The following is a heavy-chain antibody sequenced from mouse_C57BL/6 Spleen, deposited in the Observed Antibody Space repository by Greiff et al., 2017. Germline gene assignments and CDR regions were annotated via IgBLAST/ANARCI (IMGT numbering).Heavy chain of an antibody. Sequence: VQLQESGPELVKPGASVKISCKASGYTFSSSWMNWVKQRPGKGLEWIGGIYPEDGDTNYNGKFKGKATLTADKSSSTAYMQLSSLTSEDSAVYFCARREGYSNYWGMDDWGQGTTVTVSS. CDR2: IYPEDGDT. J-gene: IGHJ4*01. CDR3: ARREGYSNYWGMDD. D-gene: IGHD2-5*01. CDR1: GYTFSSSW. V-gene: IGHV1-82*01.